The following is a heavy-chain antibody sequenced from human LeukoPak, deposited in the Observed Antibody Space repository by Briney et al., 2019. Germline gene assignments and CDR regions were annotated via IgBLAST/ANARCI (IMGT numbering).Heavy chain of an antibody. CDR3: ARHFQLRDAFDI. D-gene: IGHD1-1*01. J-gene: IGHJ3*02. CDR2: LLDDGVT. CDR1: GASVSGNY. Sequence: PSETLSLTCAVSGASVSGNYWSWIRQSPERGLEWIGHLLDDGVTDYNPSLKSRVTISVDTSKNQFSLKLSSVTAADTAVYYCARHFQLRDAFDIWGQGTMVTVSS. V-gene: IGHV4-59*08.